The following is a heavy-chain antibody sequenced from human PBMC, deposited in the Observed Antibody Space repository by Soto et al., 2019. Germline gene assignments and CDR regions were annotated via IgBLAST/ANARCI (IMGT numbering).Heavy chain of an antibody. J-gene: IGHJ6*03. CDR3: ARGRGIFGVIKSHYMDV. CDR1: GFTFRDYY. D-gene: IGHD3-3*01. CDR2: ISSSGNNI. Sequence: GGSLSLSCAASGFTFRDYYMSWVRQTPGKGLEWVSYISSSGNNIYYSDSVKGQFTISRDNAKNSLYLQMNNLRAEDTAVYYCARGRGIFGVIKSHYMDVWGKGTTVTVSS. V-gene: IGHV3-11*01.